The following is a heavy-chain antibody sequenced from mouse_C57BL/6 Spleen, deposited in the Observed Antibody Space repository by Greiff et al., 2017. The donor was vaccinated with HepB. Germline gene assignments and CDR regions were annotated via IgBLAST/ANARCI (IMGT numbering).Heavy chain of an antibody. D-gene: IGHD2-5*01. CDR1: GYAFSSYW. J-gene: IGHJ1*03. V-gene: IGHV1-80*01. Sequence: VQLQQSGAGLVKPGASVKISCKASGYAFSSYWMNWVKQRPGKGLEWIGQIYPGDGDTNYNGKFKGKATLTADKSSSTAYMQLSSLTSEDSAVYFCARGRSNPSYWYFDVWGTGTTVTVSS. CDR3: ARGRSNPSYWYFDV. CDR2: IYPGDGDT.